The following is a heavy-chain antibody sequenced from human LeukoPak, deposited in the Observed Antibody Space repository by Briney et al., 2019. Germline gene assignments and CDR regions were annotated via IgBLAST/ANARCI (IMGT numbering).Heavy chain of an antibody. D-gene: IGHD3-22*01. CDR3: AAVYDSSGYPKYYFDY. V-gene: IGHV3-30*02. CDR2: VRNDGSTK. CDR1: GFTFSRSG. J-gene: IGHJ4*02. Sequence: GGSLRLSCAASGFTFSRSGMHWVRQTPGKGPGWVAAVRNDGSTKFYTDSVMSRFIISRDNSKNTLYLQMNSLRAQDTAVYYCAAVYDSSGYPKYYFDYWGQGTLVTVSS.